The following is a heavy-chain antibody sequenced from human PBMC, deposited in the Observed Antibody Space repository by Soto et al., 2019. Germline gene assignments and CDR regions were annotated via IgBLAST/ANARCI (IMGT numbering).Heavy chain of an antibody. J-gene: IGHJ4*02. V-gene: IGHV4-4*02. CDR2: IDRSGST. CDR1: GGSISSSNW. Sequence: QVQLQESGPGLVKPSGTLSLTCAVSGGSISSSNWWSWVRQPQGKGLEWIGEIDRSGSTNYNPSLKSRVTISVDKSKNQFSLKLSSVTAVDTAVYYWARDGQEQQLGRFDYCGQGTLVTASS. CDR3: ARDGQEQQLGRFDY. D-gene: IGHD6-13*01.